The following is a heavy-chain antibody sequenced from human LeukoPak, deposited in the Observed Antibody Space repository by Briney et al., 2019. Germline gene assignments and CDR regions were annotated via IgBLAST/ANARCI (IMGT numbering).Heavy chain of an antibody. CDR2: IYYSGST. Sequence: SQTLSLTCTVSGGSLSSGDYYWRWLRQPPGRGLEWLGYIYYSGSTYYNPSLKSRVTISVDTSKNQFSLKLSSVTAADTAVYYCAIARYCSGGSCYHFDYWGQGTLVTVSS. V-gene: IGHV4-30-4*01. J-gene: IGHJ4*02. CDR3: AIARYCSGGSCYHFDY. D-gene: IGHD2-15*01. CDR1: GGSLSSGDYY.